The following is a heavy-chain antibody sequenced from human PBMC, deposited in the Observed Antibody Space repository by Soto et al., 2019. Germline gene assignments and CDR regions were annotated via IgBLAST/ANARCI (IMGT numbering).Heavy chain of an antibody. CDR2: ISGSGGST. J-gene: IGHJ4*02. CDR1: GFTFSSYA. Sequence: HPGGSLRLSCAASGFTFSSYAMSWVRQAPGKGLEWVSAISGSGGSTYYADSVKGRFTISRDNSKNTLYLQMNSLRAEDTAVYYCAKDMMYRRNWYFDYWGQGTLVTVSS. D-gene: IGHD6-13*01. CDR3: AKDMMYRRNWYFDY. V-gene: IGHV3-23*01.